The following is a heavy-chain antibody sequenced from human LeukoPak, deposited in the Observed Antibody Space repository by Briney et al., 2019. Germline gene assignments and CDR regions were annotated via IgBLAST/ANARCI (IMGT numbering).Heavy chain of an antibody. Sequence: SETLSLTCTVSGGSISSSRYYWGWIRQPPGKGLEWIGSIYYSGSTYYSPSLKSRVTISVDTSKNQFSLKLSSVTAADTAVYYCARGGELKGSDPFDIWGQGTMVTVSS. CDR3: ARGGELKGSDPFDI. V-gene: IGHV4-39*07. J-gene: IGHJ3*02. D-gene: IGHD1-26*01. CDR1: GGSISSSRYY. CDR2: IYYSGST.